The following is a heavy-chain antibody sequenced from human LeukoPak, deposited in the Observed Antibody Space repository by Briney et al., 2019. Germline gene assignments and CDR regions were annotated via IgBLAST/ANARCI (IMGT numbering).Heavy chain of an antibody. D-gene: IGHD2-15*01. J-gene: IGHJ5*02. CDR2: MNPNNGNT. Sequence: ASVKVSCKASGFTFTSYDINWVRQASGQGLEWMGWMNPNNGNTGYAQKFQGRVTMTRDTSISTAYMELRGLRSEDTAVYYCARGLGYCSGGSCYERNWFDPWGQGTLVTVSS. V-gene: IGHV1-8*01. CDR1: GFTFTSYD. CDR3: ARGLGYCSGGSCYERNWFDP.